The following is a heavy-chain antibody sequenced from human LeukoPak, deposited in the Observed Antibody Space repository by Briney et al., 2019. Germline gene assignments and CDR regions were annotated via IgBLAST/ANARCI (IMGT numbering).Heavy chain of an antibody. CDR3: ARDREWELGYYFDY. CDR2: INPSGGST. J-gene: IGHJ4*02. Sequence: ASVKVSCKASGYTYTTYYMHWVRQAPGQGLEWMGIINPSGGSTGCAQKFQGRVTMTRDTSTSTVYMELSSLRSEDTAVYYCARDREWELGYYFDYWGQGTLVTVSS. D-gene: IGHD1-26*01. CDR1: GYTYTTYY. V-gene: IGHV1-46*01.